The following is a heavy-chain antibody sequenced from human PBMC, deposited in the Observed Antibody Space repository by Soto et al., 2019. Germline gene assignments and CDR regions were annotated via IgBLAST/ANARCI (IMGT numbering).Heavy chain of an antibody. V-gene: IGHV3-48*03. D-gene: IGHD3-3*01. J-gene: IGHJ6*02. CDR1: GFTFSGYE. CDR2: ISGSGTTI. Sequence: GGSLRLSCAASGFTFSGYEMNWVRQAPGKGLEWISYISGSGTTIYYADSVKGRFTISRDNAKKSLYLQMNSLRAEDTAVYYCAREVTVFGVIISTPMDVWGQGTTVTVS. CDR3: AREVTVFGVIISTPMDV.